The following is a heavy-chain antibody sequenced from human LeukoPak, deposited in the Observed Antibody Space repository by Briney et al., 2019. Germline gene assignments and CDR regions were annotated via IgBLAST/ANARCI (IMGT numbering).Heavy chain of an antibody. CDR2: IYYSGST. CDR1: GGSFSGYY. V-gene: IGHV4-59*01. D-gene: IGHD6-13*01. J-gene: IGHJ2*01. CDR3: AREHSSSWYWYGWYFDL. Sequence: SETLSLTCAVYGGSFSGYYWSWIRQPPGKGLEWIGYIYYSGSTNYNPSLKSRVTISVDTSKNQFSLKLSSVTAADTAVYYCAREHSSSWYWYGWYFDLWGRGTLVTVSS.